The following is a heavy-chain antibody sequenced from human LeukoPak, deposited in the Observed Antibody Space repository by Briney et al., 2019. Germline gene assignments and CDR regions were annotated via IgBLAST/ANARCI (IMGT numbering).Heavy chain of an antibody. J-gene: IGHJ5*02. D-gene: IGHD3-10*01. Sequence: PSETLSLTCAVSGDSISSINWWTWVRLSPEKGLEWIGEIHHSGSTYYNPSLKSRVTISVDTSKNQFSLKLSSVTAADTAVYYCARHGKGGYYGSGSRYPYNWFDPWGQGTLVTVSS. CDR1: GDSISSINW. CDR3: ARHGKGGYYGSGSRYPYNWFDP. CDR2: IHHSGST. V-gene: IGHV4-4*02.